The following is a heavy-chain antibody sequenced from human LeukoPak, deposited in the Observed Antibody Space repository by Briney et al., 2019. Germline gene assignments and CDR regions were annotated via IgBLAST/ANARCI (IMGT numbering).Heavy chain of an antibody. CDR3: ARDRGSGSYYSYYYYYMDV. Sequence: GGSLRLSCAASGFTFSSYWMSWVRQAPGKGLEWVANIKQDGSEKYYVDSVKGRFTISRDNAKNSLYLKMNSLRAEDTAVYYCARDRGSGSYYSYYYYYMDVWGKGTTVTVSS. V-gene: IGHV3-7*01. CDR2: IKQDGSEK. D-gene: IGHD3-10*01. J-gene: IGHJ6*03. CDR1: GFTFSSYW.